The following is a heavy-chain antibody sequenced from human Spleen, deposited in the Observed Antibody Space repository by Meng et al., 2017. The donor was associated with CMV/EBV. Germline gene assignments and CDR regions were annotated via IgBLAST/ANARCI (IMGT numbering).Heavy chain of an antibody. CDR1: GGSISRGGYY. CDR3: VREDIASTGTDH. CDR2: IYYSGST. D-gene: IGHD6-13*01. J-gene: IGHJ4*02. Sequence: SETLSLTCTVSGGSISRGGYYWGWIRQPPGKGLEWIGTIYYSGSTHYNPSLRSRVTLSVDTSKNQFSLNLSSVTAADTAVYYCVREDIASTGTDHWSQGTLVTVSS. V-gene: IGHV4-39*07.